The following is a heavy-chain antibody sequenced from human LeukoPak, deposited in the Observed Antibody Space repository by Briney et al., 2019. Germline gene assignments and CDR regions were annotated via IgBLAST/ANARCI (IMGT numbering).Heavy chain of an antibody. J-gene: IGHJ3*01. V-gene: IGHV1-69*05. CDR2: IIPIFGTA. D-gene: IGHD4-23*01. Sequence: SVLVSCKASGGTFISCTISWVLQAPGEGLLWMGGIIPIFGTANYAHKFQGRVTITTDESTSTAYMELNSLRSEDTAVYYCARGGGIVVTLLPVWVQGTMVSVSS. CDR1: GGTFISCT. CDR3: ARGGGIVVTLLPV.